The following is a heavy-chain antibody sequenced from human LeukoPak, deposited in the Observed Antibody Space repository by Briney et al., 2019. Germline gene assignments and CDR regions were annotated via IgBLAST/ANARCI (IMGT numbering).Heavy chain of an antibody. V-gene: IGHV3-43*01. Sequence: GGSLRLSCAASGFTFSSYAMSWVRQAPGKGLEWVSLISWDGGSTYYADSVKGRFTISRDNSKNSLYLQMNSLRTEDTALYYCAKDILHSSSRAEYFQHWGQGTLVTVSS. CDR3: AKDILHSSSRAEYFQH. D-gene: IGHD6-13*01. CDR2: ISWDGGST. CDR1: GFTFSSYA. J-gene: IGHJ1*01.